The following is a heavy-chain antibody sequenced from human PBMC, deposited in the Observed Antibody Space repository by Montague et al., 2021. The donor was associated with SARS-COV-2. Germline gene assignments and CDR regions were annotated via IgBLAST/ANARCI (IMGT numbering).Heavy chain of an antibody. CDR1: GDSITYFY. D-gene: IGHD4-23*01. V-gene: IGHV4-4*07. Sequence: SETLSLTCTVSGDSITYFYWSWIRQPAGKGLEWIGRVSSSGSTNYNPSLMSRVSMSVDTSKSQFSLKLSSVTAADTAVYYCARDVVTHLGTFDYWGRGTLVTVSS. J-gene: IGHJ4*02. CDR3: ARDVVTHLGTFDY. CDR2: VSSSGST.